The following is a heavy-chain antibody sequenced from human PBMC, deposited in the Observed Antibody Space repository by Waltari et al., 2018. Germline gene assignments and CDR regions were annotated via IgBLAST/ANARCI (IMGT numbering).Heavy chain of an antibody. J-gene: IGHJ4*02. V-gene: IGHV3-33*06. D-gene: IGHD2-2*01. CDR2: IWYDGSNK. CDR1: GFTFSSYG. CDR3: AKVNCSSTSCFFDY. Sequence: QVQLVESGGGVVQPGRSLRLSCAASGFTFSSYGMHWVRQSPGKGLEWVAVIWYDGSNKYDADSVKGRFTISRDNSKNTLYLQMNSLRAEDTAVYYCAKVNCSSTSCFFDYWGQGTLVTVSS.